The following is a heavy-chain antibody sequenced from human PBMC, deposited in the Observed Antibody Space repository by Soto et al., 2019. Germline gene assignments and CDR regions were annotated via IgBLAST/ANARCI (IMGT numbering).Heavy chain of an antibody. Sequence: PSETLSLTCAVSGGSISSSNWWSWVRQPPGKGLEWIGEIYHSGSTNYNPSLKSRVTISVDKSKNQFSLKLSSVTAADTAVYYCASTPSSWYGGFFYYYGMDVWGQGTTVTVS. CDR2: IYHSGST. D-gene: IGHD6-13*01. J-gene: IGHJ6*02. CDR3: ASTPSSWYGGFFYYYGMDV. V-gene: IGHV4-4*02. CDR1: GGSISSSNW.